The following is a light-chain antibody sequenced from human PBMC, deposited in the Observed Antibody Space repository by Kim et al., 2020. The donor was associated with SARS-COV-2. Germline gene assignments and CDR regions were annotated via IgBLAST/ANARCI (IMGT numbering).Light chain of an antibody. V-gene: IGKV3-20*01. CDR3: QQHGSSPET. Sequence: PGESATLSCRASQSVFSNFLAWYQQKFGQAPRLLIYGASSRATGIPDRFRGSGSGTDFTLTISRLEPEDSAVYYCQQHGSSPETFGQGTKV. J-gene: IGKJ1*01. CDR1: QSVFSNF. CDR2: GAS.